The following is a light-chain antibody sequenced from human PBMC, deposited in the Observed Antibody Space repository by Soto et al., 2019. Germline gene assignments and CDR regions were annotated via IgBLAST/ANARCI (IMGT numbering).Light chain of an antibody. CDR1: QSIDSW. Sequence: DIQMTQSPSTLSASVGDRVTITCRASQSIDSWLAWYQQIPGKAPYLLIYMASSLQIGVPSRFSGIGSGTEFTLTIDILQPDDFATYYCQHYHSYPLTFGQGTKVEIK. CDR3: QHYHSYPLT. CDR2: MAS. V-gene: IGKV1-5*03. J-gene: IGKJ1*01.